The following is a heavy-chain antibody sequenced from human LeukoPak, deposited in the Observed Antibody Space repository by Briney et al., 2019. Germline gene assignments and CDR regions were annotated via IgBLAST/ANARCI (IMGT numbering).Heavy chain of an antibody. D-gene: IGHD3-10*01. J-gene: IGHJ6*03. CDR3: ARAIRGYYYYMDV. CDR1: GFTFSSYW. Sequence: GGSLRLSCAASGFTFSSYWMHWVRQAPGKGLVWVSRINSDGSSTGYADSVKGRFTISRDNAKNTLYLQMNSLRAEDTAVYYCARAIRGYYYYMDVWGKGTTVTVSS. V-gene: IGHV3-74*01. CDR2: INSDGSST.